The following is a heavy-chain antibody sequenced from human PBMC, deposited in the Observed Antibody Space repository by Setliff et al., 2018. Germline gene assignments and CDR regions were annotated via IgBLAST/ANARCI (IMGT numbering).Heavy chain of an antibody. Sequence: PGGSLRLSCAASGFTFSDHYMDWVRQAPGKGLEWVGRIKSRTEGGTTDYAAPVKGRFTISRDDPGNTLYLQMSSLKTEDTAVYYCYTWLLYSSSWYRDHWGQGTLVTVSS. D-gene: IGHD6-13*01. CDR2: IKSRTEGGTT. CDR3: YTWLLYSSSWYRDH. J-gene: IGHJ4*02. V-gene: IGHV3-15*01. CDR1: GFTFSDHY.